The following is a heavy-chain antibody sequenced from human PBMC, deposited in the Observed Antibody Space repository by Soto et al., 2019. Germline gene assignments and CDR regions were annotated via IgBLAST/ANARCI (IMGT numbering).Heavy chain of an antibody. CDR1: GGSISSSSYY. J-gene: IGHJ3*02. D-gene: IGHD1-26*01. Sequence: SENLSLTCTVSGGSISSSSYYWGWIRQPPGKGLEWIGSIYYSGSTYYNPSLKSRVTISVDTSKNQFSLKLSSVTAADTAVYYCARPGVGATGDAFDIWGQGTMVTVSS. CDR2: IYYSGST. V-gene: IGHV4-39*01. CDR3: ARPGVGATGDAFDI.